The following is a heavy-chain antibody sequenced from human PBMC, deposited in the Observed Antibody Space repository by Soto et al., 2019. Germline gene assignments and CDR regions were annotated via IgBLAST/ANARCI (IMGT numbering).Heavy chain of an antibody. CDR3: AGGLRVVAAATLDY. J-gene: IGHJ4*02. Sequence: QVQLVQSGAEVKKPGSSVKVSCKASGGTFSSYAISWVRQAPGQGLEWMGGIIPIFGTANYAQKFQGRVTSTADKSTSTAYMELSSLRSEDTAVYYCAGGLRVVAAATLDYWGQGTLVTVSS. CDR2: IIPIFGTA. V-gene: IGHV1-69*06. CDR1: GGTFSSYA. D-gene: IGHD2-15*01.